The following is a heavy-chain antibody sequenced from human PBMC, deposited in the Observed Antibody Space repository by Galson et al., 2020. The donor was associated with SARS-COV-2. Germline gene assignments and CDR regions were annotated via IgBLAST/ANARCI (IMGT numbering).Heavy chain of an antibody. D-gene: IGHD4-17*01. CDR1: GYSFTSYW. Sequence: HGESLKISCKGSGYSFTSYWISWVRQMPGKGLEWMGRIDPSDSYTNYSPSFQGHVTISAEKSISTAYLQWSSLKASDTAMYYCAGHLDRGLHYYMDVWGRGTTVTVSS. V-gene: IGHV5-10-1*01. CDR3: AGHLDRGLHYYMDV. CDR2: IDPSDSYT. J-gene: IGHJ6*03.